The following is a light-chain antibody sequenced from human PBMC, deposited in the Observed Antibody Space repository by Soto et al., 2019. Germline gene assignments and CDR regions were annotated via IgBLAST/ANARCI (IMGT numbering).Light chain of an antibody. V-gene: IGKV1-5*03. Sequence: DIQMTQSPSTLSGSVGDRVTITCRASQTISSWLAWYQQKPGKAPKLLSYKASTLKSGVPSRCICSGSRTEFTLIARSLVPDDFANYYFQRCDNYPGAFGQGTKV. CDR3: QRCDNYPGA. CDR2: KAS. J-gene: IGKJ1*01. CDR1: QTISSW.